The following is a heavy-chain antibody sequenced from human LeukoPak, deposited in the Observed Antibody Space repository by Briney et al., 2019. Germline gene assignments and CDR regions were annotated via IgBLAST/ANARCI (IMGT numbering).Heavy chain of an antibody. V-gene: IGHV3-48*01. CDR3: ARDTGGRGWFDP. Sequence: GSLRLSCAASGFTFSNYSMNWVRQAPGKGLEWVSYISSSSSTIYYADSMKGRFTISRDNTKNSLYLQMNSLRAEDTAVYYCARDTGGRGWFDPWGQGTLVTVSS. D-gene: IGHD2-8*02. J-gene: IGHJ5*02. CDR1: GFTFSNYS. CDR2: ISSSSSTI.